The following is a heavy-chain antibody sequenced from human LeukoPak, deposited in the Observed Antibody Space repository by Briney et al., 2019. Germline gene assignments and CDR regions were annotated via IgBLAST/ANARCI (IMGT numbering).Heavy chain of an antibody. CDR1: GGSFSGYY. CDR2: INHSGST. CDR3: ARSPPYYDILTGNVPFDY. D-gene: IGHD3-9*01. Sequence: SETLSLTCAVYGGSFSGYYWSWICQPPGKGLEWIGEINHSGSTNYNPSLKSRVTISVDTSKNQFSLKLSSVTAADTAVYYCARSPPYYDILTGNVPFDYWGQGTLVTVSS. J-gene: IGHJ4*02. V-gene: IGHV4-34*01.